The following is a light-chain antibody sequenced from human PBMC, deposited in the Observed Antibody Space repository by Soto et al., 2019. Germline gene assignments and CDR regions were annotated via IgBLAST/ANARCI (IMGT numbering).Light chain of an antibody. CDR3: SSYTTTTALVV. CDR2: DVT. Sequence: QSALTQPASVSGSPGQSITISCSGSSSDIGSYNYVSWYQQHPGKAPKLMIYDVTNRPSGVSDRVSGSKSGDTASLSISGLQADAEADYYCSSYTTTTALVVFGGGTKVTVL. CDR1: SSDIGSYNY. J-gene: IGLJ2*01. V-gene: IGLV2-14*03.